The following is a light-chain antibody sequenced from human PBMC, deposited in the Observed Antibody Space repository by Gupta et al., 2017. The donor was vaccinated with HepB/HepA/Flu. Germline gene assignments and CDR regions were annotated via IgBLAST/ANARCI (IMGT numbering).Light chain of an antibody. CDR3: QQEDSSTWT. CDR2: AGS. Sequence: EIVLTQSPGTLSLSPGERATLSCRTSQSVSDSKLAWYQQKPGQAPRLLIYAGSSRATGIPDRVSGSGSGTDFTLTISRLEPQDFAVYYCQQEDSSTWTFSQGTKVEIK. CDR1: QSVSDSK. J-gene: IGKJ1*01. V-gene: IGKV3-20*01.